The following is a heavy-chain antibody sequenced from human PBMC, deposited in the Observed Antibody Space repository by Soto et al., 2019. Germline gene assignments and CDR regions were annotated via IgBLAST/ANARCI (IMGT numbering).Heavy chain of an antibody. D-gene: IGHD2-21*02. CDR1: GGSFSGYY. CDR3: ARVSDRCGGDCYRGKDGMDV. Sequence: QVQLQQWGAGLLKPSETLSLTCAVYGGSFSGYYWSWIRQPPGKGLEWIGEINHSGSTNYNPSLKSRVTISVDTSKNQFSLKLSSVPAADTAVYYCARVSDRCGGDCYRGKDGMDVWGQGTTVTVSS. J-gene: IGHJ6*02. V-gene: IGHV4-34*01. CDR2: INHSGST.